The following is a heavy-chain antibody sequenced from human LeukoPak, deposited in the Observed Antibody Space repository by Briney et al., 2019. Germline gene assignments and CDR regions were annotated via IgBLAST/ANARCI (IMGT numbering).Heavy chain of an antibody. CDR1: GLSLTTTGVG. D-gene: IGHD2-2*01. Sequence: SGPTRVNPTHTLTLTCTFSGLSLTTTGVGGDWIRHASVKPLEWLALIYWDDDKRYTPSLESRLPITKETSKNQVVLTMTNMDPVDTATYYCGHSTTSRSAFDYRGQGTLVTVSS. CDR2: IYWDDDK. V-gene: IGHV2-5*02. CDR3: GHSTTSRSAFDY. J-gene: IGHJ4*02.